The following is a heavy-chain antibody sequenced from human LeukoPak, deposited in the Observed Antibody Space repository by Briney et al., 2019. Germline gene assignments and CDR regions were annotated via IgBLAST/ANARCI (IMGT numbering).Heavy chain of an antibody. CDR1: NASIISSSYY. CDR2: IYYRGRT. D-gene: IGHD3-22*01. J-gene: IGHJ4*02. V-gene: IGHV4-39*01. CDR3: ARQKILDDNYDSSGYYVDQ. Sequence: SETLSLTCSVSNASIISSSYYWGWIRQPPGKGLEWIESIYYRGRTYDNPSLKIPFTISADTSKNQFSLNLNSVTASDTAVYYCARQKILDDNYDSSGYYVDQWGQGSLVTVSS.